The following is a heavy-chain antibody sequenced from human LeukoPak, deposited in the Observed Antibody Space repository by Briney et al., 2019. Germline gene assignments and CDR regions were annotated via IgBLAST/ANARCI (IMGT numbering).Heavy chain of an antibody. D-gene: IGHD2-15*01. Sequence: GGSLRLSCAASGFTFSDYAMNWVRQALGRGLEWVSTISYSGGSTYYADPVKGRFTISRDNSKNTLYLQMNSLGAEDTAIYYCAKARYCSGGTCPEWFDPWGQGTLVTVSS. CDR2: ISYSGGST. CDR1: GFTFSDYA. J-gene: IGHJ5*02. CDR3: AKARYCSGGTCPEWFDP. V-gene: IGHV3-23*01.